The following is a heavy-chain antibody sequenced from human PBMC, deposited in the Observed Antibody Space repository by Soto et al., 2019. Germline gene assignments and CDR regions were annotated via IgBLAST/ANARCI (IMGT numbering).Heavy chain of an antibody. J-gene: IGHJ4*02. CDR3: ATFPVVGAAFY. CDR1: GYTFTCYY. CDR2: FDPNGGET. D-gene: IGHD2-15*01. Sequence: ASVKVSCKDSGYTFTCYYMRSVRQAPGQWLEWMGGFDPNGGETIYAQKFQGRVTMTEDTSTDTAYMELSSLRSEDTAVYYCATFPVVGAAFYWGQGTLVTVSS. V-gene: IGHV1-24*01.